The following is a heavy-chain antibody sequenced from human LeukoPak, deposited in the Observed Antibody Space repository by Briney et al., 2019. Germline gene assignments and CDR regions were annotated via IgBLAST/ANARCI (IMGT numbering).Heavy chain of an antibody. V-gene: IGHV3-9*01. CDR3: AKGYCSSTSCYYYYGMDV. CDR2: ISWNSGSI. J-gene: IGHJ6*02. D-gene: IGHD2-2*01. Sequence: GRSLRLSCAASGFTFDDYAMHWVRQAPGKGLEWVSGISWNSGSIGYADSVKGRFTISRDNAKNSLCLQMNSLRAEDTALYYCAKGYCSSTSCYYYYGMDVWGQGTTVTVSS. CDR1: GFTFDDYA.